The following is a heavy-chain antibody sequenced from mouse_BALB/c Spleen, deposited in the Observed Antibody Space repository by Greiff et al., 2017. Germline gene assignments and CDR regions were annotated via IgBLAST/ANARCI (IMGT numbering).Heavy chain of an antibody. D-gene: IGHD2-3*01. CDR1: GYTFTSYW. CDR2: INPSTGYT. Sequence: QVQLMESGAELAKPGASVKMSCKASGYTFTSYWMHWVKQRPGQGLEWIGYINPSTGYTEYNQKFKDKATLTADKSSSTAYMQLSSLTSEDSAVYYCARSYDGYFDYWGQGTTLTVSS. CDR3: ARSYDGYFDY. V-gene: IGHV1-7*01. J-gene: IGHJ2*01.